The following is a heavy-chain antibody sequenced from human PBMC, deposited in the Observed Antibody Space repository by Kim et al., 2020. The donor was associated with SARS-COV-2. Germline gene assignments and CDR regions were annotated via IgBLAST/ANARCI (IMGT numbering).Heavy chain of an antibody. J-gene: IGHJ5*02. D-gene: IGHD3-16*01. CDR2: INCNGGST. Sequence: GGSLRLSCAASGFTFGDYGMSWVRQAPGKGLEWVSGINCNGGSTCYADSVKGRFTISRDNAKNSLYLQMNSLRAEDTALYHCARVDAQGYDGLADHWGQGPLDSVST. CDR1: GFTFGDYG. V-gene: IGHV3-20*01. CDR3: ARVDAQGYDGLADH.